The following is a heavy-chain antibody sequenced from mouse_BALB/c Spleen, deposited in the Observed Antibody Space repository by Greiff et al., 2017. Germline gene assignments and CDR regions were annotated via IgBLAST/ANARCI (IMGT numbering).Heavy chain of an antibody. CDR2: ISSGGSYT. D-gene: IGHD2-4*01. CDR3: ARGVSTMITTDAMDY. Sequence: EVKLVESGGGLVKPGGSLKLSCAASGFTFSSYAMSWVRQSPEKRLEWVAEISSGGSYTYYPDTVTGRFTISRDNAENTLYLEMSSLRSEDTAMYYCARGVSTMITTDAMDYWGQGTSVTVSS. V-gene: IGHV5-9-4*01. CDR1: GFTFSSYA. J-gene: IGHJ4*01.